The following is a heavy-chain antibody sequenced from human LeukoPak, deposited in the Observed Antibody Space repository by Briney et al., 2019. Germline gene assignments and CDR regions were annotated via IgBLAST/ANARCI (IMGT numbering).Heavy chain of an antibody. Sequence: GGSLRLSCAASGFTFSSYSMNWVRQAPGKGLEWVSYISSSSSTIYYADSVKGRFTISRDNAKNSLYLQMNSLRAEDTAVYYCAKRPTGEAKNWFDPWGQGTLVTVSS. J-gene: IGHJ5*02. CDR3: AKRPTGEAKNWFDP. CDR1: GFTFSSYS. V-gene: IGHV3-48*01. D-gene: IGHD7-27*01. CDR2: ISSSSSTI.